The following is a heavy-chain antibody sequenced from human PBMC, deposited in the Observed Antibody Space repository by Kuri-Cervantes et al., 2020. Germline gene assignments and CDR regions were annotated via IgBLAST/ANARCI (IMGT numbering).Heavy chain of an antibody. CDR3: ARDQGVAGATLLDY. CDR2: IWYDGSNK. D-gene: IGHD1-26*01. CDR1: GFTFSSYG. V-gene: IGHV3-33*01. J-gene: IGHJ4*02. Sequence: GGSLRLSCAASGFTFSSYGMHWVRQAPGKGLEGVAVIWYDGSNKYYADSVKGRFTISRDNAKNSLYLQMNSLKAEDTAVYYCARDQGVAGATLLDYWGQGALVTVSS.